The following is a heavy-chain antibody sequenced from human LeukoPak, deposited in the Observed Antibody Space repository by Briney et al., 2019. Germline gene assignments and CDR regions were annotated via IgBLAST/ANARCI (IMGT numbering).Heavy chain of an antibody. D-gene: IGHD3-22*01. Sequence: SVKVSCKASGGTFSSYAISWVRQAPGQGLEWMGRIIPILGIANYAQKFQGRVTITADKSTSTAYMELSSLRSEDTAVYYCARDKWYYYDSSGLSGTAFDIWGQGTMVTVSS. CDR1: GGTFSSYA. V-gene: IGHV1-69*04. J-gene: IGHJ3*02. CDR2: IIPILGIA. CDR3: ARDKWYYYDSSGLSGTAFDI.